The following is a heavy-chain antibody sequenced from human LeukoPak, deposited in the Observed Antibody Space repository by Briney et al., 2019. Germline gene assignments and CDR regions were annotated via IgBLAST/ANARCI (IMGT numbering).Heavy chain of an antibody. CDR2: ISWNSGSI. Sequence: GRSLRLSCAASGFTFDDYAMHWVRQAPGKGLEWVSGISWNSGSIGYADSVKGRFTISRDNAKNSLYLQMNSLRAEDTAVYYCARISSGWYTFDYWGQGTLVTVSS. V-gene: IGHV3-9*01. CDR1: GFTFDDYA. J-gene: IGHJ4*02. CDR3: ARISSGWYTFDY. D-gene: IGHD6-19*01.